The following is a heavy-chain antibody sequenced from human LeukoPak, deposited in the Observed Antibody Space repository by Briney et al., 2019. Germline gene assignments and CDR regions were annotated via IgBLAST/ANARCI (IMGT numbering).Heavy chain of an antibody. Sequence: SETLSLTCTVSGGSISSNYWSWIRQPPGKGLEWIGYIYYSGSTTYNPSLKSRVTISVDTSKNQFSLKLSSVTAADTAVYYWAREEYCSGGSCSDYWGQGTLVTVSS. V-gene: IGHV4-59*01. CDR2: IYYSGST. J-gene: IGHJ4*02. CDR3: AREEYCSGGSCSDY. D-gene: IGHD2-15*01. CDR1: GGSISSNY.